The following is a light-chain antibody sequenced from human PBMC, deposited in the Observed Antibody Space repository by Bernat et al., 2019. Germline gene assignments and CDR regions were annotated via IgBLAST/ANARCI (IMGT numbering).Light chain of an antibody. V-gene: IGLV3-19*01. Sequence: SSELTQDPAVSVALGQTVRITCQGDSLRSYYASWYQQKPGQAPVLVIYGKNNRPSGIPDRFSGSSSGNTASLTIPGAQAEDEADYYCNSRDSSGNHLVFGGGNKLTVL. CDR2: GKN. J-gene: IGLJ2*01. CDR1: SLRSYY. CDR3: NSRDSSGNHLV.